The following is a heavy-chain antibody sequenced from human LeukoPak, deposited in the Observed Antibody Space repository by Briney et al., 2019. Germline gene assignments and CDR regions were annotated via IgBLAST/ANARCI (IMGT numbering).Heavy chain of an antibody. V-gene: IGHV1-2*02. CDR2: INPNSGGT. CDR3: ARGNLGGSGYFDY. CDR1: GYTFTGYY. J-gene: IGHJ4*02. Sequence: GASVKVSCKASGYTFTGYYMHWVRQAPGQGLEWMGWINPNSGGTNYAQKFQGRVTMTRDTSISTAYMELSRLRSDDTAVYYCARGNLGGSGYFDYWGQGTLVTVSS. D-gene: IGHD3-3*01.